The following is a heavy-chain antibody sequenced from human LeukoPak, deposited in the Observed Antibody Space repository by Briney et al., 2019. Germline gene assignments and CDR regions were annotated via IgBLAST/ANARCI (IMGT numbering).Heavy chain of an antibody. V-gene: IGHV3-53*01. CDR3: ARDYGDYYFDY. CDR2: IYSDNT. J-gene: IGHJ4*02. D-gene: IGHD4-17*01. Sequence: GGSLRLSCTVSGFTISSNSMSWVRQAPGKGLEWVSFIYSDNTHYSDSVKGRFTISRDNSKNTLYLQMNSLRAEDTAVYYCARDYGDYYFDYWGQGTLVTVSS. CDR1: GFTISSNS.